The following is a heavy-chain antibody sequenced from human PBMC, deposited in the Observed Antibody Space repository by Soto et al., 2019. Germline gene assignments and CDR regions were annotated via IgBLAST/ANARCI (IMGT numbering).Heavy chain of an antibody. D-gene: IGHD4-4*01. CDR3: AGGATTVYAFDI. CDR2: IWDNGSNK. V-gene: IGHV3-33*03. Sequence: GGSLRISCAASGFKFSNYVMHWVRQAPGKGLEWVAVIWDNGSNKYYADSVKGRFTISRDNSKNTVYLQMNSLRAEDTALYYCAGGATTVYAFDIWGKGTMVPVSS. J-gene: IGHJ3*02. CDR1: GFKFSNYV.